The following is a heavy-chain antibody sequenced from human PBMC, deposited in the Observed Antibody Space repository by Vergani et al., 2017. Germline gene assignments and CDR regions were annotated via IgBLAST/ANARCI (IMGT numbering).Heavy chain of an antibody. J-gene: IGHJ4*02. V-gene: IGHV3-30-3*01. Sequence: VQLLESGGGLVQPGGSLRLSCAASGFTFSSYAMSWVRQAPGKGLEWVALISYDGSNKYYADSVKGRFTISKDISKNTLYLQMNSLRGDDTAVYYCARETRDTPSSLDYWGQGTLVTVSS. CDR3: ARETRDTPSSLDY. CDR2: ISYDGSNK. CDR1: GFTFSSYA. D-gene: IGHD5-24*01.